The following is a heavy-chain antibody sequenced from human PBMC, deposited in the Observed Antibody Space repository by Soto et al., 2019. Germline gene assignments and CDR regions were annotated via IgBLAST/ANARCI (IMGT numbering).Heavy chain of an antibody. V-gene: IGHV1-69*06. CDR3: ATTSCCGGPLLFED. CDR1: GGLISKYS. Sequence: QVQLVQSGAEVRKPGSSVKVSCKTSGGLISKYSFNWVRQAPGQWLEWMGGVLPISGSTDYAQKFQGRLTITADRSTCTVYMELSRLRADDTANYYCATTSCCGGPLLFEDRGQGMLLSVSS. CDR2: VLPISGST. D-gene: IGHD2-2*01. J-gene: IGHJ4*01.